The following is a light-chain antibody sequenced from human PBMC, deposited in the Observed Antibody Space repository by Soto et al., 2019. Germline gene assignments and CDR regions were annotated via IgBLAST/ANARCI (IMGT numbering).Light chain of an antibody. CDR3: SSYTSSSTLVV. V-gene: IGLV2-11*01. CDR1: SSDVGGYNY. J-gene: IGLJ1*01. CDR2: DVS. Sequence: QSVLTQPRSVSGSPGQSVTISCTGTSSDVGGYNYVSWYQQNPGKAPKLMIYDVSKRPSGVSDRFSGSKSANTASLIISGLQAEDEADYYCSSYTSSSTLVVFGTGTKVTVL.